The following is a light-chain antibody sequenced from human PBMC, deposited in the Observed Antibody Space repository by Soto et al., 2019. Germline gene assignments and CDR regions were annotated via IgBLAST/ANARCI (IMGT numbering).Light chain of an antibody. J-gene: IGKJ4*01. CDR1: QSVSSY. CDR3: QQRSNWPLT. Sequence: EIVLTQSPATLSLSPGERATLSCRASQSVSSYLVWYQQKPGQAPRLLIYDVSNRATGIPARFSGSGSGTGFTLTISSLEPEDFAVYYCQQRSNWPLTFGGGTKVEIK. V-gene: IGKV3-11*01. CDR2: DVS.